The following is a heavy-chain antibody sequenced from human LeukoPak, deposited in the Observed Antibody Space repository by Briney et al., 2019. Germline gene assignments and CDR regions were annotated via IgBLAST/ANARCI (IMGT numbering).Heavy chain of an antibody. D-gene: IGHD6-19*01. CDR1: GFTFDDYA. V-gene: IGHV3-9*01. Sequence: GGSLRLSCAASGFTFDDYAMHWVRQAPGKGLEWVSGISWNSGSTGYADSVKGRFTISRDNAKNSLYLQMNSLRAEDTALYYCAKGIAVADYYYGMDVWGQGTTVTVSS. CDR3: AKGIAVADYYYGMDV. CDR2: ISWNSGST. J-gene: IGHJ6*02.